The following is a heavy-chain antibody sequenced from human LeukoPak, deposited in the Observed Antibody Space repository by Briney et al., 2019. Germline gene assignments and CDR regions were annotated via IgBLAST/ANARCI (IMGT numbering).Heavy chain of an antibody. J-gene: IGHJ6*02. CDR1: GFSFKNYW. CDR2: IKEDGTEN. D-gene: IGHD4-17*01. V-gene: IGHV3-7*03. CDR3: AKGYGDYYYYGMDV. Sequence: GGSLRLSCAASGFSFKNYWMKWVRQAPGQGLEWVADIKEDGTENYYVDSVKGRFTVSRDNAKNSLYLQMNSLRAEDTALYYCAKGYGDYYYYGMDVWGQGTTVTVSS.